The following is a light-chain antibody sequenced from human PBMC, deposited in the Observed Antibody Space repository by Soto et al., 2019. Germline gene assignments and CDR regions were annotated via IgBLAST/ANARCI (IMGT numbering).Light chain of an antibody. V-gene: IGKV1-6*01. Sequence: DRVIITFRASQDIRVDVGWLQQRPGHAPNLLIYAASTLHTGVPSTFTGSGSGTDFTLTINDLQPEDVATYFCLQDYDFPYTFGQGTKVDIK. CDR1: QDIRVD. CDR2: AAS. J-gene: IGKJ2*01. CDR3: LQDYDFPYT.